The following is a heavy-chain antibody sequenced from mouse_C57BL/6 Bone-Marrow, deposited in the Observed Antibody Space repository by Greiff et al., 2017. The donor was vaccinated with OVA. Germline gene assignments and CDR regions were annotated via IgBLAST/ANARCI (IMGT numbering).Heavy chain of an antibody. CDR1: GYTFTSYW. Sequence: VQLQESGAELAKPGASVKLSCKASGYTFTSYWMHWVKQRPGQGLEWIGYINPSSGYTQYNQKFKDKAPLPADKSSSTAYMQLSSLTYEDSAVYYCAIITTVVARRYFDVCGTGTAVTVSS. V-gene: IGHV1-7*01. D-gene: IGHD1-1*01. CDR3: AIITTVVARRYFDV. J-gene: IGHJ1*03. CDR2: INPSSGYT.